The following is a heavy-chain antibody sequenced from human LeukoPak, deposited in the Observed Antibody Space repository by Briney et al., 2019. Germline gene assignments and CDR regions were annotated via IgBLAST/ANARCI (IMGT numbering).Heavy chain of an antibody. CDR1: GYTFTVYY. D-gene: IGHD1-20*01. Sequence: ASVKVSCKASGYTFTVYYIHWMRQAPGQGLEWMGWINPNNGDTNSPQKFQGRVTMTRDTSINTAYMELSRLRSDDTAVYYCARDYNSSPGDYWGQGTLVTVSS. J-gene: IGHJ4*02. CDR2: INPNNGDT. CDR3: ARDYNSSPGDY. V-gene: IGHV1-2*02.